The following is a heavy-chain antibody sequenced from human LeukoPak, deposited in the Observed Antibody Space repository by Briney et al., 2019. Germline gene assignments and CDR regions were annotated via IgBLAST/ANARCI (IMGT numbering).Heavy chain of an antibody. Sequence: ASVKVSCKASGYTFTGYYMHWVRQAPGQGLEWMGGIIPMFATTNSAQKFQGRVTITADDSTITAYMELTSLTSEDTAVYYCASGGSYFDTNGYYAANFDYWGQGTLVTVSS. J-gene: IGHJ4*02. CDR1: GYTFTGYY. D-gene: IGHD3-22*01. V-gene: IGHV1-69*13. CDR2: IIPMFATT. CDR3: ASGGSYFDTNGYYAANFDY.